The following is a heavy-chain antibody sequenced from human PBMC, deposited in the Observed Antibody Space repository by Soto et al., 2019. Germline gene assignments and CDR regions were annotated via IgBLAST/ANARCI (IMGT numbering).Heavy chain of an antibody. CDR1: GGSISSGDYY. V-gene: IGHV4-30-4*01. CDR2: IYYSGST. CDR3: ARLSDILTGYYPSSWFDP. Sequence: SETLSLTCTVSGGSISSGDYYWSWIRQPPGKGLEWIGYIYYSGSTYYNPSLKSRVTISVDTSKNQFSLKLSSVTAADTAVYYCARLSDILTGYYPSSWFDPWGQGTLVTVSS. J-gene: IGHJ5*02. D-gene: IGHD3-9*01.